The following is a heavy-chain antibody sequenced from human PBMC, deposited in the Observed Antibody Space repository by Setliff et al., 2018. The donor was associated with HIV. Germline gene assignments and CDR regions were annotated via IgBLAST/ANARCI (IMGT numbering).Heavy chain of an antibody. CDR3: ARDRIEVLVDGPHDVFDI. J-gene: IGHJ3*02. CDR1: DGSFSSDY. CDR2: IYYSGST. Sequence: SETLSLTCTVSDGSFSSDYWTWIRQTPGKGLEWIGYIYYSGSTKYNPSLKSRVTMSVDMSKNQFSLKLTSVSAADTAVYYCARDRIEVLVDGPHDVFDIWGRGTMVTVSS. V-gene: IGHV4-59*12. D-gene: IGHD2-2*01.